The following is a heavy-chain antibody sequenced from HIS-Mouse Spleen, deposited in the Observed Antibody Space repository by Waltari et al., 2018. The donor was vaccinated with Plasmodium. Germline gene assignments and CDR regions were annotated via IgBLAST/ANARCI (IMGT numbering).Heavy chain of an antibody. V-gene: IGHV3-30*04. Sequence: QVQLVESGGGVVQPGRSLRLSCAASGFTFSSSAMHWVRQAPGKGLDWVAVISYDGSNKYYADSVKGRFTISRDNSKNTLYLQMNSLRAEDTAVYYCARLYYDFWSGYYPYGMDVWGQGTTVTVSS. CDR2: ISYDGSNK. CDR1: GFTFSSSA. J-gene: IGHJ6*02. CDR3: ARLYYDFWSGYYPYGMDV. D-gene: IGHD3-3*01.